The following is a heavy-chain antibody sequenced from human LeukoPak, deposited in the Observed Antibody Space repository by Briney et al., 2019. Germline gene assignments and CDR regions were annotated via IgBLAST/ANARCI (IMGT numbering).Heavy chain of an antibody. Sequence: SETLSLTCTVSGGSFSSGSYYWSWIRQRPGKGLEWIGYIYYSGSTNYNPSLKSRITISVDTSKNQFSLKMSSVTPADTAVYCCARGGGSYAIDIWGQGTMVTVSS. J-gene: IGHJ3*02. CDR3: ARGGGSYAIDI. CDR1: GGSFSSGSYY. CDR2: IYYSGST. D-gene: IGHD1-26*01. V-gene: IGHV4-61*01.